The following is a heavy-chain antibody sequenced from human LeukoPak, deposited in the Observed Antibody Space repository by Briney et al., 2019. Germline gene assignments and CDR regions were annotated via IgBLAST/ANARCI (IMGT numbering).Heavy chain of an antibody. CDR3: ARDLRGLFGYLGY. D-gene: IGHD2/OR15-2a*01. J-gene: IGHJ4*02. CDR1: GYPFTGYY. CDR2: INPDSGDT. V-gene: IGHV1-2*02. Sequence: ASVKVSCKASGYPFTGYYMHWVRQAPGQGLEWMGWINPDSGDTNYAQKFQGRVTMTRDTSISTAYMELSRLRSDDTAVFYCARDLRGLFGYLGYWGQGALVTVSS.